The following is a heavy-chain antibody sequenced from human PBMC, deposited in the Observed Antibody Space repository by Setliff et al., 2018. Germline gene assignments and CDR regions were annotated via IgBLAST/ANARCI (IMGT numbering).Heavy chain of an antibody. CDR2: IYYSGST. Sequence: PSETLSLTCTVSGGSISSSYYYWGWIRQPPGKGLEWIGSIYYSGSTNYNPSLESRVTISVDTSKNQFSLRLNSATAADTAVYYCARLRGAFDYWGQGTLVTVSS. D-gene: IGHD3-16*01. CDR3: ARLRGAFDY. CDR1: GGSISSSYYY. J-gene: IGHJ4*02. V-gene: IGHV4-39*07.